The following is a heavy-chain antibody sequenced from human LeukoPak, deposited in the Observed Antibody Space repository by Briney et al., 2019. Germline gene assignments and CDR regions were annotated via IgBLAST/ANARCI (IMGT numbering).Heavy chain of an antibody. D-gene: IGHD3-10*01. CDR1: GFTFSSYG. J-gene: IGHJ4*02. CDR2: IWYDGSNE. Sequence: GGSLRLSCAASGFTFSSYGMHWVRQAPGKGLEWVAVIWYDGSNEYYADSVKGRFTISRDNSKNTLYLQMNSLRAEDTAVYYCAREHWKFGGSFDYWGQGTLVTVSS. V-gene: IGHV3-33*08. CDR3: AREHWKFGGSFDY.